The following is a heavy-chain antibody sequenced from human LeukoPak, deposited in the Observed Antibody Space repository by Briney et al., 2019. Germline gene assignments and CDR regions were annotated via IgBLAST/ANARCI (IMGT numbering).Heavy chain of an antibody. CDR1: GYTFTSYG. V-gene: IGHV1-18*01. D-gene: IGHD5/OR15-5a*01. Sequence: ASVKVSCKASGYTFTSYGISWVRQAPGQGLEWMGWISAYNGNTNYAQKLQGRVTMTTDTSTSTAYVELRSLRSDDTAVYYCARDDTGSTAHDYWGQGTLVTVSS. J-gene: IGHJ4*02. CDR2: ISAYNGNT. CDR3: ARDDTGSTAHDY.